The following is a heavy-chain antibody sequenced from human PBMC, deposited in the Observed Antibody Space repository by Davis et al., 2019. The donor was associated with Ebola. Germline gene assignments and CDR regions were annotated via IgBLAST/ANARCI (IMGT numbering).Heavy chain of an antibody. Sequence: GESLKISCKGSGYSFTSYWIGWVRQMPGKGLEWMGRIDPSDSYTNYSPSFQGHVTISADKSISTAYLQWSSLKASDTAMYYCARHVYSSGWEFDYWGQGTLVTVSS. J-gene: IGHJ4*02. CDR1: GYSFTSYW. CDR2: IDPSDSYT. CDR3: ARHVYSSGWEFDY. V-gene: IGHV5-10-1*01. D-gene: IGHD6-19*01.